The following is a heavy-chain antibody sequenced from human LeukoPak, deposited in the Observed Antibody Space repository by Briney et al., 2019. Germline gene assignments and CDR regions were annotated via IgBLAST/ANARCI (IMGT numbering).Heavy chain of an antibody. CDR2: ISGSGGST. V-gene: IGHV3-23*01. CDR3: AKGSEGGYDFWSGYYRGGLDV. CDR1: GFTFSSYA. D-gene: IGHD3-3*01. J-gene: IGHJ6*04. Sequence: PGGSLRLSCAASGFTFSSYAMSWVRQAPGKGLEWASAISGSGGSTYYADSVKGRFTISRDNSKNTLYLQMNSLRAEDTAVYYCAKGSEGGYDFWSGYYRGGLDVWGKGTTVTVSS.